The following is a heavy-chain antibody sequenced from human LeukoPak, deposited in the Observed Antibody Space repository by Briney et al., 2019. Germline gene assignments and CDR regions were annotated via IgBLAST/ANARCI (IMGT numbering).Heavy chain of an antibody. D-gene: IGHD3-16*01. CDR2: IIPIFGTA. J-gene: IGHJ4*02. CDR3: ARDRFRRGAIDY. Sequence: ASVKVSCKASGGTFSSYAISWVRQAPGQGLEWMGGIIPIFGTANYAQKFQGRVTIIADESTSTAYMELSSLRSEDTAVYYCARDRFRRGAIDYWGQGTLVTVSS. V-gene: IGHV1-69*13. CDR1: GGTFSSYA.